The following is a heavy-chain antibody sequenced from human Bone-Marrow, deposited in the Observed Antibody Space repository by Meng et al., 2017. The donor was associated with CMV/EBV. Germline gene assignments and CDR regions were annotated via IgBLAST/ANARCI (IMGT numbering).Heavy chain of an antibody. J-gene: IGHJ3*02. D-gene: IGHD7-27*01. Sequence: GESLKISCAASRFTFSTYAMHWVRQAPGKGLEWVAFISYDGSNKYYADSVKGRFTISRDNSKNTLYLQMNSLRGEDTAVYYCARMTGDPTFSPSWTDAFDIWGQGTMATVSS. CDR3: ARMTGDPTFSPSWTDAFDI. CDR2: ISYDGSNK. CDR1: RFTFSTYA. V-gene: IGHV3-30*04.